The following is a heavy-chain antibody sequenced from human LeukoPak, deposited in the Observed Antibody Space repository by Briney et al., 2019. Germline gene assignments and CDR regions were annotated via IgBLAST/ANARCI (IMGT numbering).Heavy chain of an antibody. J-gene: IGHJ4*02. D-gene: IGHD5-18*01. Sequence: GGSLRLSCAASGFNFNYYAMSWVRQAPGKGLEWVSGISDNEGRTYYTDSVKGRFTISRDRTKNTVYLQMHNLRADDTAGYFCARHDSFIPYWGQGTLVTVSS. CDR2: ISDNEGRT. CDR1: GFNFNYYA. CDR3: ARHDSFIPY. V-gene: IGHV3-23*01.